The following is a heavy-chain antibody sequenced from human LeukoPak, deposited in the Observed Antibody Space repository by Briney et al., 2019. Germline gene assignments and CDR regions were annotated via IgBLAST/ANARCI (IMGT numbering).Heavy chain of an antibody. CDR3: ARDTGSYYNVEAFDI. D-gene: IGHD3-10*01. CDR1: GFTFSSYG. CDR2: IWYDESNK. V-gene: IGHV3-33*01. Sequence: GGSLRLSCAASGFTFSSYGMHWVRQAPGKGLEWVAVIWYDESNKYYADSVKGRFTISRDNSKNTLYLQMNSLRAEDTAVYYCARDTGSYYNVEAFDIWGQGTMVTVSS. J-gene: IGHJ3*02.